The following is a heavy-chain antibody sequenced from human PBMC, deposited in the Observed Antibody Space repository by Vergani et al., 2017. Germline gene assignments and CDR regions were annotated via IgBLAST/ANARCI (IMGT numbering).Heavy chain of an antibody. V-gene: IGHV4-39*07. CDR3: ARVPYYYDSSGYYSPFDY. Sequence: QLQLQESGPGLVKPSETLSLTCTVSGGSISSSSYYWGWIRQPPGKGLEWIGSIYYSGSTYYNPSLKSRVTISVDTSKIQFSLKLSSVTAAATAVYYCARVPYYYDSSGYYSPFDYWGQGTLVTGSS. CDR1: GGSISSSSYY. CDR2: IYYSGST. J-gene: IGHJ4*02. D-gene: IGHD3-22*01.